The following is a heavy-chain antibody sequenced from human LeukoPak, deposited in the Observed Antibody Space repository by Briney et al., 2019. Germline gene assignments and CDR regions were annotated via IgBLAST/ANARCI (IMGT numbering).Heavy chain of an antibody. D-gene: IGHD3-3*02. V-gene: IGHV3-23*01. CDR2: ISGSGGST. J-gene: IGHJ4*02. CDR3: ARGILYPAFYFDY. Sequence: GSLRLSCAASGFTFSSYAMSWVRQAPGKGLEWVSGISGSGGSTFYADSVKGRFTISRDNSKSTLFLQMNSLRAEDTAVYYCARGILYPAFYFDYWGQGTLVTVSS. CDR1: GFTFSSYA.